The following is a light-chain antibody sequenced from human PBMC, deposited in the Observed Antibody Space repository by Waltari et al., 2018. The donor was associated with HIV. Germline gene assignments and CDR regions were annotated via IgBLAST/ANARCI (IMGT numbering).Light chain of an antibody. CDR3: QSSDNTLSGSV. J-gene: IGLJ2*01. Sequence: QSVLTQPPSVSGAPGQRVTLSCTGTRSNIGTHEVHWYQQLPGTAPRRLIYNTNSRPSGVPDRCAGSKSGTAASLAINGLQAEDEADYYCQSSDNTLSGSVFGGGTKLTVL. V-gene: IGLV1-40*01. CDR1: RSNIGTHE. CDR2: NTN.